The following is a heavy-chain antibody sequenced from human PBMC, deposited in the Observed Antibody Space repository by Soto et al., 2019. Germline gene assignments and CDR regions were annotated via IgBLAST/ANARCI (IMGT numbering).Heavy chain of an antibody. CDR3: ARVARGGMDV. J-gene: IGHJ6*02. D-gene: IGHD6-6*01. Sequence: SVRVSCKAAGGTFSSYAISWVRQAPGQGLEWMGGIIPIFGTANYAQKFQGRVTITADESTSTAYMELSSLRSEDTAVYYCARVARGGMDVWGQGTRVTVSS. CDR1: GGTFSSYA. CDR2: IIPIFGTA. V-gene: IGHV1-69*13.